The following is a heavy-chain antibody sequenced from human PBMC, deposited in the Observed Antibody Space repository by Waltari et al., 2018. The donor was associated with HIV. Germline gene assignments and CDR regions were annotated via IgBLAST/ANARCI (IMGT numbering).Heavy chain of an antibody. D-gene: IGHD5-12*01. V-gene: IGHV4-61*02. Sequence: QVQLQESGPGLVKPSQTLSLTCTVSGGSISSGSYYWSWIRQPAGKGLEWIGRIYTSGSTNYNPSLKSRVTISVDTSKNQFSLKLSSVTAADTAVYYCARGALDGYNAYFQHWGQGTLVTVSP. CDR3: ARGALDGYNAYFQH. CDR2: IYTSGST. J-gene: IGHJ1*01. CDR1: GGSISSGSYY.